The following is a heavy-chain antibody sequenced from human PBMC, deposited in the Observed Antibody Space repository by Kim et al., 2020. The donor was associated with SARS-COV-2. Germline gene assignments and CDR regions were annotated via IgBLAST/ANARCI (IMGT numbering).Heavy chain of an antibody. J-gene: IGHJ4*02. CDR3: ARVTLWFGELLFPDY. CDR1: GYTFTSYG. V-gene: IGHV1-18*01. Sequence: ASVKVSCKASGYTFTSYGISWVRQAPGQGLEWMGWISAYNGNTNYAQKLQGRVTMTTDTSTSTAYMELRSLRSDDTAVYYCARVTLWFGELLFPDYWGQGTLVTVSS. D-gene: IGHD3-10*01. CDR2: ISAYNGNT.